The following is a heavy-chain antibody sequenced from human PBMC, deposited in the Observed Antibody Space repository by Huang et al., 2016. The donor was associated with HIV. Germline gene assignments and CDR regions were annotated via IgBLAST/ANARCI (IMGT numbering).Heavy chain of an antibody. V-gene: IGHV4-4*07. CDR3: ARDGARRLFDY. CDR1: GGSINSYY. J-gene: IGHJ4*02. CDR2: IYTNGTT. D-gene: IGHD1-1*01. Sequence: QVQLQESGPGLMKPSETLSLTCTVSGGSINSYYWSWIRQSAGKGLEWIGRIYTNGTTIYNPSLRGRVTLSVDTSKNYCSLKVKSVTAADTAIYYCARDGARRLFDYWGQGAPVTVSS.